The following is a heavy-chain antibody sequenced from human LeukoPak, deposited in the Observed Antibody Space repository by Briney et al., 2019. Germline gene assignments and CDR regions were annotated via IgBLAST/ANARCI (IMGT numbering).Heavy chain of an antibody. CDR2: ISAYNGNT. D-gene: IGHD3-3*01. CDR3: ATALWKILEWLPSY. V-gene: IGHV1-18*01. J-gene: IGHJ4*02. Sequence: GASVKVSCKASGYTFTSYGISWVRQAPGQGLEWMGWISAYNGNTNYAQKLQGRVTMTTDTSTSTAYMELRSLRSDDTAVYYCATALWKILEWLPSYWGQGTLVTVSS. CDR1: GYTFTSYG.